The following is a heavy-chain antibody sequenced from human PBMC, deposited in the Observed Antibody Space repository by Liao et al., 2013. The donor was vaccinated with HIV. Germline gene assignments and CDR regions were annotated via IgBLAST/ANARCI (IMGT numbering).Heavy chain of an antibody. Sequence: QVQLQESGPGLVKPSETLSLTCTVSGGSISNYYWSWIRQPAGKGLEWIGRVYITGTTNYNPSLRSRVTMSVDMSKNQFSLKLSSVTAADTAVYYCARDLPDNTSVISWKYNWFDPWGQGTLVTVSS. D-gene: IGHD3-10*01. V-gene: IGHV4-4*07. CDR2: VYITGTT. CDR3: ARDLPDNTSVISWKYNWFDP. J-gene: IGHJ5*02. CDR1: GGSISNYY.